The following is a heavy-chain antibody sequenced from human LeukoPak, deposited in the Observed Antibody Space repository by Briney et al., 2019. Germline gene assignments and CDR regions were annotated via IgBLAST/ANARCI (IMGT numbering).Heavy chain of an antibody. CDR1: GFTFSSYS. J-gene: IGHJ4*02. CDR3: ARAGYSGSYSLDY. CDR2: ISSSSSYV. D-gene: IGHD1-26*01. V-gene: IGHV3-21*01. Sequence: GGSLRLSCAASGFTFSSYSMNWVRQAPGKGLEWVSSISSSSSYVYYADSVKGRFTISRDNAKNSLYLQMNSLRAEDTAVYYCARAGYSGSYSLDYWGQGTLVTVSS.